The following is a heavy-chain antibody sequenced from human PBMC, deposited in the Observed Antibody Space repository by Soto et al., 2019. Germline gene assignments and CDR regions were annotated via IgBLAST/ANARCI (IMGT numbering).Heavy chain of an antibody. D-gene: IGHD1-26*01. CDR3: ARGEQYSGRIFHY. J-gene: IGHJ4*01. CDR2: TYYRSKWYY. CDR1: GDSVSSNSAG. Sequence: SQTLSLTCAITGDSVSSNSAGWSWVRQSPSRGLEWLGGTYYRSKWYYEYAVSVRGRITINPDTSKNQYSLQLNSVTPEDTAVYFCARGEQYSGRIFHYWGQGTLVTVYS. V-gene: IGHV6-1*01.